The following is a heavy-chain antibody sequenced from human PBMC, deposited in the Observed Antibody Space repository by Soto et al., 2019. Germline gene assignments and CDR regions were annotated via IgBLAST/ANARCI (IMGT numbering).Heavy chain of an antibody. D-gene: IGHD2-8*01. CDR1: GYTFTSYY. Sequence: ASVKVSCKASGYTFTSYYMHWVRQAPGQGLEWMGIINPSGGSTSYAQKFQGRVTMTRDTSTSTVYMELSSLRSEDTAVYYCARDRPYCTNGVCSPGSLDYWGQGTLVTVSS. CDR2: INPSGGST. V-gene: IGHV1-46*01. CDR3: ARDRPYCTNGVCSPGSLDY. J-gene: IGHJ4*02.